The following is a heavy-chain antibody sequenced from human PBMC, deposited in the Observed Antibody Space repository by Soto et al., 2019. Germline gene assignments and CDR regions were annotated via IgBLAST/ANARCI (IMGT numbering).Heavy chain of an antibody. CDR1: GYTFTGYY. J-gene: IGHJ4*02. CDR3: ARESSSSWFLGKDY. CDR2: INPNSGGT. V-gene: IGHV1-2*04. Sequence: QVQLVQSGAEVKKPGASVKVSCKASGYTFTGYYMHWVRQAPGQGLEWMGWINPNSGGTNYAQKFQGWVTMTRETSISTAYMELNRLRSDDTAVYYCARESSSSWFLGKDYWGQGTLVTVSS. D-gene: IGHD6-13*01.